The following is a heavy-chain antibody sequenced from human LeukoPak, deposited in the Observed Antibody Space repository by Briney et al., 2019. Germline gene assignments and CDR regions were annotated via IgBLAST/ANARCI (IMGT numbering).Heavy chain of an antibody. CDR3: ARGVYEEDVNY. D-gene: IGHD6-13*01. CDR2: LSSDGRDP. Sequence: GGSLRLSCAASGFTFSNYWMHWVRHAPGKGLGWVSRLSSDGRDPSYADSVQGRFTISRDNAKNTLYMQMNSLRAEDTAVYYCARGVYEEDVNYWGQGTLVTVSS. J-gene: IGHJ4*02. CDR1: GFTFSNYW. V-gene: IGHV3-74*01.